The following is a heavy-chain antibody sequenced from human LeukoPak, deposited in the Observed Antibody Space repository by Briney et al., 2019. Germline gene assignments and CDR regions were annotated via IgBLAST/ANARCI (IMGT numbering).Heavy chain of an antibody. CDR1: GYTFTSYG. CDR3: ARYPTRRITMVRGVIAWFDP. V-gene: IGHV1-18*04. D-gene: IGHD3-10*01. CDR2: SSAYNGNT. J-gene: IGHJ5*02. Sequence: ASVKVSCKASGYTFTSYGISWVRQAPGQRLEWMGWSSAYNGNTNYAQKLQGRVTMTTDTSTSTAYMELRSLRSDDTAVYYCARYPTRRITMVRGVIAWFDPWGQGTLVTVSS.